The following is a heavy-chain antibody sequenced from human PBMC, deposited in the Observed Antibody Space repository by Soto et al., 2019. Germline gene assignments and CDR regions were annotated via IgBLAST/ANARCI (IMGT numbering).Heavy chain of an antibody. D-gene: IGHD5-12*01. CDR2: IIPLLSTA. J-gene: IGHJ4*02. Sequence: QVQLVQSGAEVKKPGSSVKVSCKASGGPFSNDIITWVRQAPGQGLEWMGRIIPLLSTATYAQKFQGRLTITADRSTDTAYMELNSLTSEDTAVYYCARDSPIGSTFSGYDAIDYWGQGTLLTVSS. V-gene: IGHV1-69*08. CDR3: ARDSPIGSTFSGYDAIDY. CDR1: GGPFSNDI.